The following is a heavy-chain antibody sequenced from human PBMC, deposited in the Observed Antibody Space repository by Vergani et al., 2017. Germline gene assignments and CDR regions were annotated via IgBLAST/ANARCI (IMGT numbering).Heavy chain of an antibody. V-gene: IGHV3-48*01. CDR1: GFDFSSFI. CDR3: AREYSSTSGRAFDF. Sequence: QLVESGGGWVQPGGSLRLSCVVSGFDFSSFIMNWVLPAPGKGLEWFSFVSTGTKSQSYAESVKGRFTISRDSAKNSLYLQMDSLRAEDTAVYYCAREYSSTSGRAFDFWGKGTKVTVSS. CDR2: VSTGTKSQ. D-gene: IGHD2-2*01. J-gene: IGHJ3*01.